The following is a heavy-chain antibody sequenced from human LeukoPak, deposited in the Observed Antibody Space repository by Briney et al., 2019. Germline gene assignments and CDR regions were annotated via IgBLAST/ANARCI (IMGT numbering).Heavy chain of an antibody. CDR1: GGTFSSYA. Sequence: GASVKVSCKASGGTFSSYAISWVRQAPGQGLEWMGGIIPIFGTANYAQKFQGRVTITTDESTSTAYMELSSLRSEGTAVYYCAGSITMVRGVTTYYYYMDVWGKGTTVTVSS. CDR3: AGSITMVRGVTTYYYYMDV. CDR2: IIPIFGTA. V-gene: IGHV1-69*05. D-gene: IGHD3-10*01. J-gene: IGHJ6*03.